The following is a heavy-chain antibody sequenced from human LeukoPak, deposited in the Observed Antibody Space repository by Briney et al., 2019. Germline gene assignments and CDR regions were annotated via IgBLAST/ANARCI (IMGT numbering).Heavy chain of an antibody. CDR3: ARGGDGYSYYYYYMDV. D-gene: IGHD5-24*01. Sequence: ASVKVSCKASGYTFTSYDINWVRQATGQGLEWMGWMSPNSGNTGHAQKFQGRVTMTRNTSISTAYMELSSLRSEDTAVYYCARGGDGYSYYYYYMDVWGKGTTVTVSS. CDR2: MSPNSGNT. J-gene: IGHJ6*03. CDR1: GYTFTSYD. V-gene: IGHV1-8*01.